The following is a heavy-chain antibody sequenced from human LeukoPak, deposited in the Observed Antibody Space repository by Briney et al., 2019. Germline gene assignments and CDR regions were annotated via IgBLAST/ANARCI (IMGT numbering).Heavy chain of an antibody. CDR3: TRDRGWQQFDY. D-gene: IGHD5-24*01. CDR2: IKEDGSGK. J-gene: IGHJ4*02. V-gene: IGHV3-7*01. CDR1: AFSFSDYW. Sequence: PGGSLRLSCAASAFSFSDYWMTWVRQAPGKGLERVANIKEDGSGKYYVDSVKGRFTISRDNAKNSLYLQMSSLTDDDTAVYYCTRDRGWQQFDYWGQGTLVTVSS.